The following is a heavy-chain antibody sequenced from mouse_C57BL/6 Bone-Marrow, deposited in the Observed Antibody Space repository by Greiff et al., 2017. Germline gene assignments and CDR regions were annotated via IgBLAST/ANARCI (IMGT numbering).Heavy chain of an antibody. J-gene: IGHJ4*01. CDR3: AGGDYYGRMDY. D-gene: IGHD1-1*01. CDR1: GYTFTDYY. CDR2: INPYNGGT. V-gene: IGHV1-19*01. Sequence: VQLKESGPVLVKPGASVKMSCKASGYTFTDYYMNWVKQSHGKSLEWIGVINPYNGGTSYNQKFKGKATLTVDKSSSTAYMELNSLTSEDSAGYYCAGGDYYGRMDYWGQGTSVTVSS.